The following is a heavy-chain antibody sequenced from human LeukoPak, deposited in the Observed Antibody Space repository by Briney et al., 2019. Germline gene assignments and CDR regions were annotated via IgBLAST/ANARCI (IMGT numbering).Heavy chain of an antibody. Sequence: KPSETLSLTCAVDGGSFSGYYWSWIRQPPGKGLEWIGEINHSGSTNYNPSLKSRVTMSVDTSKNQFSLKLSSVTAADTAVYYCARVRLRFLEWLNDYFDYWGQGTLVTVSS. CDR2: INHSGST. V-gene: IGHV4-34*01. CDR3: ARVRLRFLEWLNDYFDY. J-gene: IGHJ4*02. CDR1: GGSFSGYY. D-gene: IGHD3-3*01.